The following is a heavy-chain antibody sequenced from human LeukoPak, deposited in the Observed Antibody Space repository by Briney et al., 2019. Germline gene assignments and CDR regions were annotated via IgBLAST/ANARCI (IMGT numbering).Heavy chain of an antibody. Sequence: ASVKVSCKASGYTFTSYAMNWVRQAPGQGLEWMGWMNPNSGNTGYAQKFQGRVTMTRNTSISTAYMELSSLRSEDTAVYYCARGDGSGRSDAFDIWGQGTMVTVSS. CDR2: MNPNSGNT. J-gene: IGHJ3*02. V-gene: IGHV1-8*02. CDR1: GYTFTSYA. D-gene: IGHD3-10*01. CDR3: ARGDGSGRSDAFDI.